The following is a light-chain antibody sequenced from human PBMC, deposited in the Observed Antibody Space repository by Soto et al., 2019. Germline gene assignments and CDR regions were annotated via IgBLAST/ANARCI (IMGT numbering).Light chain of an antibody. Sequence: DIVMTQSPDSLAVSLGERPPINCKSSQSVLYSSNNKNYLAWYQQKPGQPPKLLIYWASTRESGVPDRFSGSGSGTDFTLTISSLQAEDVAVYYCQQYYSTPLTFGGGTKVDI. CDR1: QSVLYSSNNKNY. CDR3: QQYYSTPLT. CDR2: WAS. J-gene: IGKJ4*01. V-gene: IGKV4-1*01.